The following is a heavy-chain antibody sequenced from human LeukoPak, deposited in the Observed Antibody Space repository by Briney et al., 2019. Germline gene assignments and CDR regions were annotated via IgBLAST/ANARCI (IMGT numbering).Heavy chain of an antibody. V-gene: IGHV3-23*01. CDR2: ISGSGGST. CDR3: AKDSSPVYYYYGMDV. Sequence: GGSLRLSCAASGFTFSSYAMSWVRQAPGKGLEWVSAISGSGGSTYYADSVKGRFTISRDNSKNTLYLQMNSLRAEDTAVHYCAKDSSPVYYYYGMDVWGQGTTVTVSS. J-gene: IGHJ6*02. D-gene: IGHD6-13*01. CDR1: GFTFSSYA.